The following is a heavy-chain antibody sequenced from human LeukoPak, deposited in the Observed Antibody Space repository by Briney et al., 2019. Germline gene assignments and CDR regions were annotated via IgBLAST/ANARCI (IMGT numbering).Heavy chain of an antibody. CDR1: GFTFSSYT. J-gene: IGHJ2*01. D-gene: IGHD6-13*01. CDR2: ISSSSSYI. CDR3: ARGGRYSSRRDWYFDL. Sequence: PGGSLRLSCAASGFTFSSYTMNWVRQAPGKGLEWVSSISSSSSYIYYADSVKGRFTISRDNAKNSLYLQMNSLRAEDTAVYYCARGGRYSSRRDWYFDLWGRGTLVTVSS. V-gene: IGHV3-21*01.